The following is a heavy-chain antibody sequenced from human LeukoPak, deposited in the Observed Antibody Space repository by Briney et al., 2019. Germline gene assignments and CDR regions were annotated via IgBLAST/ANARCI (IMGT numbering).Heavy chain of an antibody. CDR3: ARDASSYGSGSYYPD. CDR1: SXY. Sequence: SXYWSWXRQPLGKGXEWIGXXYYSGNTNYNPSLKSRVTISVDTSKNQFSLKLSSVTAADTAVYYCARDASSYGSGSYYPDWGQGTLVTVSS. V-gene: IGHV4-59*01. CDR2: XYYSGNT. J-gene: IGHJ4*02. D-gene: IGHD3-10*01.